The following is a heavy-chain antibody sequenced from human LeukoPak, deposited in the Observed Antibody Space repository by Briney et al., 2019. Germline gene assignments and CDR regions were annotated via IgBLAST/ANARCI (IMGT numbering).Heavy chain of an antibody. D-gene: IGHD3-10*01. V-gene: IGHV3-23*01. Sequence: SGGSLRLSCAASGFTFSSYAMSWVRQAPGKGLEWVSAISGSGGSTYYADSVKGRFTISRDNSKNTLYLQMNSLRAEDTAVYYCAKDGGYGSGSPNRFDPWGQGTLVTVSS. CDR1: GFTFSSYA. J-gene: IGHJ5*02. CDR3: AKDGGYGSGSPNRFDP. CDR2: ISGSGGST.